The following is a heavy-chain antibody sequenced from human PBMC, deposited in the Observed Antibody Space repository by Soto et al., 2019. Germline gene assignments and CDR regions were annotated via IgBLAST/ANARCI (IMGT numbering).Heavy chain of an antibody. CDR2: IYYSGST. D-gene: IGHD3-22*01. J-gene: IGHJ4*02. Sequence: SETLSRTCTVSGGSISSYYWSWLRQPPGKGLEWIGYIYYSGSTYYNPSLKSRVTISVDTSKNQFSLKLSSVTAADTAVYHCARVRDNYDSSGYLDYWGQGTLVTVS. CDR3: ARVRDNYDSSGYLDY. V-gene: IGHV4-59*01. CDR1: GGSISSYY.